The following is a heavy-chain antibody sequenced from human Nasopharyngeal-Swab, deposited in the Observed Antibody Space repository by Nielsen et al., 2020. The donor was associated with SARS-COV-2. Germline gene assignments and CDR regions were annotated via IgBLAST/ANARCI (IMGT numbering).Heavy chain of an antibody. CDR3: ARGMYSSGWYAEEYFQH. CDR2: INHSGST. Sequence: SETLSLTCAVYGGSFSGYYWSWIRQPPGKGLEWIGEINHSGSTNYNPSLKSRVTISVDTSKNQFPLKLSSVTAADTAVYYCARGMYSSGWYAEEYFQHWGQGTLVTVSS. D-gene: IGHD6-19*01. V-gene: IGHV4-34*01. CDR1: GGSFSGYY. J-gene: IGHJ1*01.